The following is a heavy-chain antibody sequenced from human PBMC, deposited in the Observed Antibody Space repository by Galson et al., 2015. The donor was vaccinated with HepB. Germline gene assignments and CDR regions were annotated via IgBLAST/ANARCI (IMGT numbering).Heavy chain of an antibody. Sequence: SLRLSCAASGFRFSNYDMHWVRQATGRGLEWVSAISVAGDTYYPGSVKGRFIISRENAKNSLYLQMNSLRVGDTAVYYCARGTVTSGNFDYWGHGTLVTVSS. V-gene: IGHV3-13*04. CDR3: ARGTVTSGNFDY. J-gene: IGHJ4*01. CDR1: GFRFSNYD. D-gene: IGHD4-17*01. CDR2: ISVAGDT.